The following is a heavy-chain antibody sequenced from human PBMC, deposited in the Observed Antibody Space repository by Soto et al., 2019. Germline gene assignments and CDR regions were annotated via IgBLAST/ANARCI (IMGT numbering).Heavy chain of an antibody. D-gene: IGHD3-10*01. CDR2: ISGSGGST. V-gene: IGHV3-23*01. CDR3: AKDQAPLLWFGELYPGQAYYYYGMDV. Sequence: PGGSLRLSCAASGFTFSSYAMSWVRQAPGKGLEWVSAISGSGGSTYYADSVKGRFTTSRDNSKNTLYLQMNSLRAEDTAAYYCAKDQAPLLWFGELYPGQAYYYYGMDVWGQGTTVTVSS. J-gene: IGHJ6*02. CDR1: GFTFSSYA.